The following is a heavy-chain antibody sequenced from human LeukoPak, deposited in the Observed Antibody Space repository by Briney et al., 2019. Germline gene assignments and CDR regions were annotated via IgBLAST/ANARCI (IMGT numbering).Heavy chain of an antibody. J-gene: IGHJ4*02. CDR1: GGSFSGYY. Sequence: SETLSLTCAVYGGSFSGYYWSWIRQPPGKGLEWIGEINHSGSTNYNPSLKSRVTMSVDTSKNQFSLNLSSVTAADTAVYYCARRGILTILWGQGTLVTVSS. CDR2: INHSGST. CDR3: ARRGILTIL. V-gene: IGHV4-34*01. D-gene: IGHD3-9*01.